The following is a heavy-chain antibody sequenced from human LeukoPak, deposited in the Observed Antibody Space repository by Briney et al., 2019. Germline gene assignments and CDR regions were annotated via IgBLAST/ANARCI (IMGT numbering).Heavy chain of an antibody. J-gene: IGHJ4*02. V-gene: IGHV3-21*01. CDR2: ISSSSSYI. CDR3: ARDRRSKGSMTTVTTTGY. CDR1: GFTFSSYS. Sequence: PRGSLRLSCAASGFTFSSYSMNWVRQAPGKGLEWVSSISSSSSYIYYADSVKGRFTISRDNAKNSLYLQMNSLRAEDTAVYYCARDRRSKGSMTTVTTTGYWGQGTLVTVSS. D-gene: IGHD4-17*01.